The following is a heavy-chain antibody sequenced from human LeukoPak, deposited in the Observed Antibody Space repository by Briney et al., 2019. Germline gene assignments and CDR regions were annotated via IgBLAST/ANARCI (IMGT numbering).Heavy chain of an antibody. Sequence: GGSLRLSCAASGFTFSSYAMSWVRQAPGKGLEWVSAIGGSGGSTYYADSVKGRFTISRDNSKNTLYLQMNSLRAEDTAVYYCAKVGRIAVAKNWFDPWGQGTLVTVSS. CDR1: GFTFSSYA. CDR3: AKVGRIAVAKNWFDP. CDR2: IGGSGGST. D-gene: IGHD6-19*01. J-gene: IGHJ5*02. V-gene: IGHV3-23*01.